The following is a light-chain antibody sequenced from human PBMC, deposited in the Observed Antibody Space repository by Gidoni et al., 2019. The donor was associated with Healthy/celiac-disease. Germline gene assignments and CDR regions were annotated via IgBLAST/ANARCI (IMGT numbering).Light chain of an antibody. CDR3: QAWDSSTGVV. J-gene: IGLJ2*01. CDR2: PDS. V-gene: IGLV3-1*01. CDR1: KLGDKY. Sequence: SYELTQPPSVSVSPGQTASITCSGDKLGDKYACWYQQKPGQSPVLVIYPDSKRPSGIPERFSGSTSGNTATLPISGTQAMDEADYYCQAWDSSTGVVFGGGTKLTVL.